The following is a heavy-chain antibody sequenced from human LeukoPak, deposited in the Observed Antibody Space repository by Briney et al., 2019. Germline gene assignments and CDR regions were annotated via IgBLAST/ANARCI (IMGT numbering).Heavy chain of an antibody. CDR1: EYTFTGYY. CDR3: ARVAYDYVWGSYRSPFYYFDY. CDR2: ISPNSGGT. D-gene: IGHD3-16*02. Sequence: ASVKVSCKTSEYTFTGYYMHWVRQAPGQGLEWMGWISPNSGGTNYAQKFQGRVTMTSDTSISTAYMELSRLRSDDTAVYYCARVAYDYVWGSYRSPFYYFDYWGQGTLVTVSS. J-gene: IGHJ4*02. V-gene: IGHV1-2*02.